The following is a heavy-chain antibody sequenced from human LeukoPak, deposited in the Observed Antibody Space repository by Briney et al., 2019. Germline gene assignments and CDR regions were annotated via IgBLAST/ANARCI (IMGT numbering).Heavy chain of an antibody. CDR2: IYYSGST. CDR3: ARGSPGYYYYGMDV. V-gene: IGHV4-39*07. Sequence: PSETLSLTCTVSGGSISSSSYYWGWIRQPPGKGLEWIGSIYYSGSTYYNPSLKSRVTISVDTSKNQFSLKLSSVTAADTAVYYCARGSPGYYYYGMDVWGQGTTVTVSS. J-gene: IGHJ6*02. CDR1: GGSISSSSYY.